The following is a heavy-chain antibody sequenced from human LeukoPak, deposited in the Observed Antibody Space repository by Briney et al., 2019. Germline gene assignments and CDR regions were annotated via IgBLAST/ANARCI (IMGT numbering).Heavy chain of an antibody. Sequence: GESLKISCKGSGYSFTSYWIGWVRQMPGKGLEWMGIIYPGDSDTRYSPSFQGQVTISADKSISTAYLQWSSLKASDTAMYYCARPSEATSGTNYFDYWGQGTLVTVSS. J-gene: IGHJ4*02. CDR2: IYPGDSDT. D-gene: IGHD5-12*01. CDR3: ARPSEATSGTNYFDY. CDR1: GYSFTSYW. V-gene: IGHV5-51*01.